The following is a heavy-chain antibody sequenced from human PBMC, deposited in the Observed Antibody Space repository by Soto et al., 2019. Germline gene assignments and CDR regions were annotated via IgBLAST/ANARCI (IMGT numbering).Heavy chain of an antibody. J-gene: IGHJ1*01. D-gene: IGHD6-13*01. CDR1: GYSFTGYY. Sequence: XSVKGSCNAVGYSFTGYYMHWGRRAPGQGLEWMGWINPNSGGTNYAQKFQGWVTMTRDTSISTAYMELSRLRSDDTAVYYCARGGNYNSSSFAEYFQHWGQGTLVTVSS. CDR2: INPNSGGT. CDR3: ARGGNYNSSSFAEYFQH. V-gene: IGHV1-2*04.